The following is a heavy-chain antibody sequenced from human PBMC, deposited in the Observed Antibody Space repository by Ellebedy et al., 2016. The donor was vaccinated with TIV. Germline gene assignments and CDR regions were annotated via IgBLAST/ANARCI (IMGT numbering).Heavy chain of an antibody. D-gene: IGHD5-12*01. Sequence: PGGSLRLSCAASGFILSNACMNWVRQAPGKGLEWVGRIRSTTDGGTTDYAAPVTGRFTISRDDSKNTLYLQMNSLKNEDAAVYYCATTPRYRGYDYYFDYWGQGTLVTVSS. J-gene: IGHJ4*02. CDR3: ATTPRYRGYDYYFDY. CDR1: GFILSNAC. CDR2: IRSTTDGGTT. V-gene: IGHV3-15*07.